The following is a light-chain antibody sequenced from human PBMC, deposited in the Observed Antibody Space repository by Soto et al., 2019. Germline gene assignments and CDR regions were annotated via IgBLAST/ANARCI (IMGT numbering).Light chain of an antibody. Sequence: EIVLTQSPGTLSLSPGERATLSCRVSQSVSSSDLAWYQQKPGQAPRLLIYGASSRATGIPDRFSGSGSGTDFTLTISRLESEDFAVYYCHRYGSSPTFGQGTRLEIK. CDR1: QSVSSSD. V-gene: IGKV3-20*01. J-gene: IGKJ5*01. CDR2: GAS. CDR3: HRYGSSPT.